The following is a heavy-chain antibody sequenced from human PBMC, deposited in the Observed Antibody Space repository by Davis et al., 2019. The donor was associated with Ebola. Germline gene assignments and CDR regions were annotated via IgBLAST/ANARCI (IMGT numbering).Heavy chain of an antibody. D-gene: IGHD1-1*01. CDR3: ATDRWNGKALDY. Sequence: GESLKISCAASGFTFSSYSMNWVRQAPGKGLEWVSSISSSSSYIYYADSVKGRLTISRDNAKNSLYLQMNSLRDEDTAVYYCATDRWNGKALDYWGQGTLVTVSS. V-gene: IGHV3-21*04. CDR1: GFTFSSYS. J-gene: IGHJ4*02. CDR2: ISSSSSYI.